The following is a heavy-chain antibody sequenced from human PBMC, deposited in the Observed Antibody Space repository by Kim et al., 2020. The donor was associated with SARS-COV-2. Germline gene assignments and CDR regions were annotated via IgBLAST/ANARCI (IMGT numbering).Heavy chain of an antibody. Sequence: SETLSLTCTVSGGSISSYYWSWIRQPAGKGLEWIGRIYTSGSTNYNPSLKSRVTMSVDTSKNQVSLKLSSVTAADTAVYYCAREGGDDKYSSGWYGKNFDYWGQGTLVTVSS. D-gene: IGHD6-19*01. J-gene: IGHJ4*02. CDR1: GGSISSYY. V-gene: IGHV4-4*07. CDR3: AREGGDDKYSSGWYGKNFDY. CDR2: IYTSGST.